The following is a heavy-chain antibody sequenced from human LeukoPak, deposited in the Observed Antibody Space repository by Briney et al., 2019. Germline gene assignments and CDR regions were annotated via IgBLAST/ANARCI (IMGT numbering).Heavy chain of an antibody. D-gene: IGHD4-17*01. CDR1: GGSFSGYY. J-gene: IGHJ3*02. CDR3: GRTTTVTTSAFDI. CDR2: INHSGST. V-gene: IGHV4-34*01. Sequence: PSETLSLTCAVYGGSFSGYYWTWLRQPPGKGLEWIGEINHSGSTSSNPSLKSRVTISVDTSKNQFSLKLSSVTAADTAIYYCGRTTTVTTSAFDIWGQGTMVTVSS.